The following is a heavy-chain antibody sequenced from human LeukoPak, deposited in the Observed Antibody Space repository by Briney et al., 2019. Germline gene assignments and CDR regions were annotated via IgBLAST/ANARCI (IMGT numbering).Heavy chain of an antibody. CDR1: GGSISSGGYY. CDR3: ARERWFGELSPGYAFDM. D-gene: IGHD3-10*01. Sequence: PSQTLSLTCTVSGGSISSGGYYWSWIRQHPGKGLEWIGYIYYSGSTYYNPSLKSRVTISVDTSKNQFSLKLSSVTAADTAVYYCARERWFGELSPGYAFDMWGQGTMVTVSS. J-gene: IGHJ3*02. V-gene: IGHV4-31*03. CDR2: IYYSGST.